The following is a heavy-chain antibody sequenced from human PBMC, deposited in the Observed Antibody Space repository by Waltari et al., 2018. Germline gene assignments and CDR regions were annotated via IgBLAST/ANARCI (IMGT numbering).Heavy chain of an antibody. CDR2: IDWNEDK. J-gene: IGHJ4*02. D-gene: IGHD4-17*01. CDR3: AHRTTVTTFDY. CDR1: GFSLSTSGVG. Sequence: QITLKESGPTLVKPTQTLTLTCTFSGFSLSTSGVGVGWIRQPPGKALEWLALIDWNEDKRYSPSLESRLTITKDTSKNQVVLTMTNMDPVDTATYYCAHRTTVTTFDYWGQGTLVTVSS. V-gene: IGHV2-5*01.